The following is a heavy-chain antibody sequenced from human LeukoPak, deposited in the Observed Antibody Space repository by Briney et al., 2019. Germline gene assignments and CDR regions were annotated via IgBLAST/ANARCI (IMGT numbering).Heavy chain of an antibody. CDR2: ISGSGGST. J-gene: IGHJ3*02. V-gene: IGHV3-23*01. D-gene: IGHD5-24*01. CDR1: GFPFSTYA. CDR3: AKDGGDVYTGDAFDI. Sequence: GGSLRLSCAASGFPFSTYAMSWVRQAPGKGLEWVSGISGSGGSTFYADSVKGRFTISRDNSKNTLYLQMNSLRADDTAVYYCAKDGGDVYTGDAFDIWGQGTMVTVSS.